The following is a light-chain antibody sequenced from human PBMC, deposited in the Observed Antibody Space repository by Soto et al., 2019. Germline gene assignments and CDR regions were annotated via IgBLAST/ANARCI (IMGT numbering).Light chain of an antibody. CDR3: PQTYKTPWT. CDR2: AAS. Sequence: DIQMTQSPSSLSASVGDRVTITCRASQTIINFLNWYQQKQGKAPKLLISAASRLHSGVPSRFTGSGSGTDFTLTITSLQPEDFATYWCPQTYKTPWTFGQGTEVEIK. V-gene: IGKV1-39*01. J-gene: IGKJ1*01. CDR1: QTIINF.